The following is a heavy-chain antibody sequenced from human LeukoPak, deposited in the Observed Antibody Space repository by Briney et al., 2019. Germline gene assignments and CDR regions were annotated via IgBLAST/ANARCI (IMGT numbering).Heavy chain of an antibody. Sequence: GGSLRLSCAASGFTFNSYWMHWVRQAPGKGLVWVSRINTDGSITTYADSVEGRFSGSRDNAKNTLYLQMNSLRVEDTGVYYCARGYSRSWFDPWGQGTLVTVSS. CDR2: INTDGSIT. V-gene: IGHV3-74*03. J-gene: IGHJ5*02. CDR3: ARGYSRSWFDP. D-gene: IGHD1-14*01. CDR1: GFTFNSYW.